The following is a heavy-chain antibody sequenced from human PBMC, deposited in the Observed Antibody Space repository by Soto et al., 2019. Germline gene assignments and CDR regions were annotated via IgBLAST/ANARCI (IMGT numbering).Heavy chain of an antibody. V-gene: IGHV2-5*02. J-gene: IGHJ4*02. CDR1: GFSLSTSGVG. CDR3: AHRPRHNDYGAYFDS. D-gene: IGHD4-17*01. CDR2: IYWDDDK. Sequence: QITLKESGPTLVKPTQTLTLTCTFSGFSLSTSGVGVGWIRQPPGKALEWLALIYWDDDKRYSPSLKSRLTITKDPSQNQVVLTMTNMNPVDTATYYFAHRPRHNDYGAYFDSWGQGTLVTVSS.